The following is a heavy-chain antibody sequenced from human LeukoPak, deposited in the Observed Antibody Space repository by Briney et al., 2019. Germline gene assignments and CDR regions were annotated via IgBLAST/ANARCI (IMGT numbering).Heavy chain of an antibody. CDR3: ARSRSLGDAFDI. Sequence: ASVKVSCKASGYTFTSYYMHWVRQAPGQGLEWMGIINPSGGSTSYAQKFQGRVTMTRDMSTSTVYMELSSLRSEDTAVYYCARSRSLGDAFDIWGQGTMVTVSS. CDR1: GYTFTSYY. J-gene: IGHJ3*02. CDR2: INPSGGST. V-gene: IGHV1-46*01.